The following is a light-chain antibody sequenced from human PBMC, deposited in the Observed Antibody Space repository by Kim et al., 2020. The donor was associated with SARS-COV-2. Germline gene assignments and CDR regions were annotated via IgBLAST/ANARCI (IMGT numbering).Light chain of an antibody. V-gene: IGKV1-16*01. Sequence: ASVGDRVTLTCRASQDISNYLAWFQQKPGQAPKSLIYGASSLQIGVPSRFSGSGSGRDFTLTITSLYPEDFASYYCQQYNDFPITFGQGTRLEIK. J-gene: IGKJ5*01. CDR1: QDISNY. CDR3: QQYNDFPIT. CDR2: GAS.